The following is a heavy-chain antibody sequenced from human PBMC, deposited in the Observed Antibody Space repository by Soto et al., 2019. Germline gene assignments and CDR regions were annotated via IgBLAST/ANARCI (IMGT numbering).Heavy chain of an antibody. CDR2: IYYSGST. V-gene: IGHV4-31*03. D-gene: IGHD1-26*01. Sequence: SETLSLTCTVSGGSISSGGYYWSWIRQHPGKGLEWIGYIYYSGSTYYNPSLKSRVTISVDTSKNQFSLTLSSVTAAATAVCYCAGEFWYRPRGAFDIWGQGTMVTVSS. CDR1: GGSISSGGYY. J-gene: IGHJ3*02. CDR3: AGEFWYRPRGAFDI.